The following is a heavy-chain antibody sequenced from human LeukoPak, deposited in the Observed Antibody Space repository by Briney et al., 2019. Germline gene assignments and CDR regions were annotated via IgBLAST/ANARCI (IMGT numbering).Heavy chain of an antibody. J-gene: IGHJ3*02. CDR2: IYTRGST. CDR1: GGSINNYY. Sequence: SETLSLTCTVSGGSINNYYWSWIRQPAGKRLEWIGRIYTRGSTNYNPSLKSRVTMSVDTSKNQYSLKLSSVTAADTAVYYCSRGRYCSADICSGGDAFDIWGQGTMVSVSS. CDR3: SRGRYCSADICSGGDAFDI. V-gene: IGHV4-4*07. D-gene: IGHD2-15*01.